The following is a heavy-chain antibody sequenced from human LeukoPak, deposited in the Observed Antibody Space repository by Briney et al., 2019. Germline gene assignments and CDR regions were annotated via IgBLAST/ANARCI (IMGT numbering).Heavy chain of an antibody. V-gene: IGHV5-10-1*01. Sequence: GESLQTSSMGSGYSFTSYWSSWVRQLPGKGLEWMGRIDPSDSYTNYTPSFQGHVTISADNSISTAYLQWSSLKASDTAMYYCARQGQGNSLRVYWGQGTLVTVSS. CDR2: IDPSDSYT. J-gene: IGHJ4*02. D-gene: IGHD3-16*01. CDR1: GYSFTSYW. CDR3: ARQGQGNSLRVY.